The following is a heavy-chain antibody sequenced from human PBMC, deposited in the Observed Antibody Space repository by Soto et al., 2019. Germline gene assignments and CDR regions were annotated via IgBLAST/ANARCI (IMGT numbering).Heavy chain of an antibody. V-gene: IGHV1-18*01. Sequence: ASVKVSCKASGYTFSRYGISWVRQAPGQGLEWMGWISGFNGNTKESEKLQGRVTLTTDTAANTAHMELRGLRSDDTAVYYCARASAYSTHSSFDNGGKGTMVTISS. CDR1: GYTFSRYG. J-gene: IGHJ4*02. CDR3: ARASAYSTHSSFDN. D-gene: IGHD6-13*01. CDR2: ISGFNGNT.